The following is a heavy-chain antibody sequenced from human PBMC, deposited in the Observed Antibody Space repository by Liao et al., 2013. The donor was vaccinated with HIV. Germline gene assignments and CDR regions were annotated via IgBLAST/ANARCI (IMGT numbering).Heavy chain of an antibody. J-gene: IGHJ4*02. CDR3: ARDLPVVSRRFDY. CDR1: GASISRGSYY. CDR2: VYYSGSS. D-gene: IGHD4-23*01. Sequence: QLQLQESGPGLVKPSETLSLTCSVSGASISRGSYYWGWIRQPPGSGLEWIGSVYYSGSSYYNPSLKSRVTISVDTSKNQFSLKLSSVTAADTAVYYCARDLPVVSRRFDYWGQGTLVTVSS. V-gene: IGHV4-39*07.